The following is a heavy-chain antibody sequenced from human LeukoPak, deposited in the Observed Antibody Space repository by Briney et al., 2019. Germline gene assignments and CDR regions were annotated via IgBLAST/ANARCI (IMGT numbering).Heavy chain of an antibody. D-gene: IGHD3-3*01. CDR1: GGSISSYY. CDR2: IYYSGST. CDR3: ARVDYDFWSGYTNAFDI. V-gene: IGHV4-59*01. J-gene: IGHJ3*02. Sequence: KSSETLSLTCTASGGSISSYYWSWIRQPPGKGLEWIGYIYYSGSTNYNPSLKSRVTISVDTSKNQFSLKLSSVTAADTAVYYCARVDYDFWSGYTNAFDIWGQGTMVTVSS.